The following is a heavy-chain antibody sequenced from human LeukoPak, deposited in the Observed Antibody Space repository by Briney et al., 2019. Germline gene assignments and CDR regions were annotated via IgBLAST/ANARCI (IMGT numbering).Heavy chain of an antibody. V-gene: IGHV3-23*01. CDR2: ISGSGGST. CDR3: ARDKAWLVSMDV. CDR1: GFTFSSYG. Sequence: GGSLRLSCAASGFTFSSYGMSWVRQAPGKGLEWVSAISGSGGSTYYADSVKGRFTISRDNAKNSLYLQMNSLRAEDTAVYYCARDKAWLVSMDVWGKGTTVTISS. D-gene: IGHD6-19*01. J-gene: IGHJ6*03.